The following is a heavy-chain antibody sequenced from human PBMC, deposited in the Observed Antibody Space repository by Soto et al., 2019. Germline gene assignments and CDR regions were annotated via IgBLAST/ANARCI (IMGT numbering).Heavy chain of an antibody. Sequence: SETLSLTCTVSGGSISSYYWSWIRQPPGKGLEWIGYIYYSGTTSYNPSLKSRVTISINTSKNQFSLKLSSVTAADTAVYYCAREDSRWFDPWGQGTLVTVSS. J-gene: IGHJ5*02. CDR1: GGSISSYY. V-gene: IGHV4-59*01. CDR3: AREDSRWFDP. CDR2: IYYSGTT.